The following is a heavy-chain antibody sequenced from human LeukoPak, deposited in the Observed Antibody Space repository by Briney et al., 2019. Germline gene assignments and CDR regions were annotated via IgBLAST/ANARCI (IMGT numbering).Heavy chain of an antibody. CDR2: IIPIFGTP. Sequence: ASVKVSCKASGGIFINYAISWVRQAPGQGLGWMGGIIPIFGTPNYAQRFQGRVTLTADESMRTAYMELSSLRSEDTAVYYCASPHPNYYGSGTYYRPAFDIWGQGTMVTVSS. D-gene: IGHD3-10*01. J-gene: IGHJ3*02. V-gene: IGHV1-69*13. CDR3: ASPHPNYYGSGTYYRPAFDI. CDR1: GGIFINYA.